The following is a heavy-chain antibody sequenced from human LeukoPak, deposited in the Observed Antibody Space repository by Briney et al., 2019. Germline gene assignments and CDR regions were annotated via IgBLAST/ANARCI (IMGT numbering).Heavy chain of an antibody. CDR3: AKAMVRGVITPDY. V-gene: IGHV3-30*04. CDR2: ISYDGSNK. Sequence: GGSLRLSCAASGFTFSSYAMHWVRQAPGKGLEWVAVISYDGSNKYYADSVKGRFTISRDNSKNTLYLQMNSLRAEDTAVYYCAKAMVRGVITPDYWGQGTLVTVSS. D-gene: IGHD3-10*01. CDR1: GFTFSSYA. J-gene: IGHJ4*02.